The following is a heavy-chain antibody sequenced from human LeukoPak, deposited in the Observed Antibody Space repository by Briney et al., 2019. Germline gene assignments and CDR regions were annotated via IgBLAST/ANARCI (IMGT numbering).Heavy chain of an antibody. D-gene: IGHD1-26*01. V-gene: IGHV1-18*01. CDR3: ARDGGDLLRVDY. CDR2: ISVYNGDT. Sequence: ASVKVSCKASGYTLSSFGFIWVRQAPGQGLDWMGWISVYNGDTRYAQKFQGRVTMTTDTSTSTAYMELRSLTSDDTAVYYCARDGGDLLRVDYWGQGTQVTVSS. CDR1: GYTLSSFG. J-gene: IGHJ4*02.